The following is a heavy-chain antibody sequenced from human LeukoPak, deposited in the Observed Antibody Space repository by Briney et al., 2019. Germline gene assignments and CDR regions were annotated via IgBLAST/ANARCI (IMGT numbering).Heavy chain of an antibody. J-gene: IGHJ5*02. CDR2: IPYDASNE. CDR1: ELTFTTYG. V-gene: IGHV3-30*02. D-gene: IGHD5-12*01. Sequence: PGGSLSLSCEASELTFTTYGMHWVRQPPGKGLEWVAFIPYDASNEYYADSVKGRFTISRDNSKNTLYLQMNSLRAEDTAVYYCAKWKNNNSGYDHWGQGTLVTVSS. CDR3: AKWKNNNSGYDH.